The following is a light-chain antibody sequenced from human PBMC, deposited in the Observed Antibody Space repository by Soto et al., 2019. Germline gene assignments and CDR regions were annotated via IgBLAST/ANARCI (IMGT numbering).Light chain of an antibody. V-gene: IGLV2-8*01. Sequence: QSALTQPPSASGSPGQSVTISCTGTSSDVGGYNYVSWYQQHPGKAPKLMIYEVSKRPSGVPDRFSGSKSGNTASLTVSGLPAEDEDDYYCSSYAGSNNLGFGGGTKLTVL. CDR2: EVS. CDR1: SSDVGGYNY. CDR3: SSYAGSNNLG. J-gene: IGLJ2*01.